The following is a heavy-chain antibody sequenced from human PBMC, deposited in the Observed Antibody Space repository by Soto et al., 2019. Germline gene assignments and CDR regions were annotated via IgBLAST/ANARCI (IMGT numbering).Heavy chain of an antibody. Sequence: SETLSLTCTVSGGSISSYYWSWIRQPPGKGLEWIGYIYYSGSTNYNPSLKSRVTISVDTSKNQFSLKLSSVTAADTAVYYCARDDRGSGDYFDYWGQGTLVTVSS. J-gene: IGHJ4*02. CDR2: IYYSGST. D-gene: IGHD5-12*01. CDR3: ARDDRGSGDYFDY. V-gene: IGHV4-59*01. CDR1: GGSISSYY.